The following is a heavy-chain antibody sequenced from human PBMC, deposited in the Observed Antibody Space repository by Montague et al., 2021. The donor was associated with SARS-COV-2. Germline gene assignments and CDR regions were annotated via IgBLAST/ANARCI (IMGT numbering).Heavy chain of an antibody. V-gene: IGHV3-9*01. CDR1: GFTFDDYA. D-gene: IGHD2-2*02. Sequence: SLRLSWAASGFTFDDYAMHLFRQAPGKGLEWVSGISWNSGSIGYSDSVKGRFTISGDNAKNSLYLQMNSLRAEDTALYYCAKLGSYTDYWGQGTLVTVSS. J-gene: IGHJ4*02. CDR3: AKLGSYTDY. CDR2: ISWNSGSI.